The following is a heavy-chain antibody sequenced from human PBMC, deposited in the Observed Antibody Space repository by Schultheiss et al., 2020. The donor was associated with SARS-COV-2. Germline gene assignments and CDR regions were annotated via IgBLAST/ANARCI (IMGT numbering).Heavy chain of an antibody. CDR2: INPNSGGT. D-gene: IGHD4-23*01. V-gene: IGHV1-2*04. J-gene: IGHJ6*02. CDR3: ARDFSPTVVLYYYYYYGMDV. CDR1: GYTFTGYY. Sequence: ASVKVSCKTSGYTFTGYYLHWVRQAPGQGLEWMGWINPNSGGTNYAQKFQGWVTMTRDTSISTAYMELSRLRSDDTAVYYCARDFSPTVVLYYYYYYGMDVWGQGTTVTVSS.